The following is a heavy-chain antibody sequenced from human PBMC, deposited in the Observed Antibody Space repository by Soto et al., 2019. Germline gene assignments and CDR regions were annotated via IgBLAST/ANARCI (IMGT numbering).Heavy chain of an antibody. CDR1: GYTFTSYG. CDR2: ISAYNGNT. CDR3: ARTPFLSSDDILTYWWFDP. V-gene: IGHV1-18*01. Sequence: GASVKVSCKASGYTFTSYGISWVRQAPGQGLEWMGWISAYNGNTNYAQKLQGRVTMTTDTSTSTAYMELRSLRSDDTAVYYCARTPFLSSDDILTYWWFDPWGQGTLVTVSS. D-gene: IGHD3-9*01. J-gene: IGHJ5*02.